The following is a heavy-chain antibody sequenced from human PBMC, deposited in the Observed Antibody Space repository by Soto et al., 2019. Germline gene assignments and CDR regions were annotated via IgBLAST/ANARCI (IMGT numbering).Heavy chain of an antibody. CDR2: IYYSGST. CDR3: ARAVFNTAMDLDY. D-gene: IGHD5-18*01. Sequence: PSETLSLTCAVSGGSISSYYWSWIRQPPGKGLEWIGYIYYSGSTNYNPSLKSRVTISVDTSKNQFSLKLSSVTAADTAVYYCARAVFNTAMDLDYWGQGTLVTVSS. CDR1: GGSISSYY. J-gene: IGHJ4*02. V-gene: IGHV4-59*01.